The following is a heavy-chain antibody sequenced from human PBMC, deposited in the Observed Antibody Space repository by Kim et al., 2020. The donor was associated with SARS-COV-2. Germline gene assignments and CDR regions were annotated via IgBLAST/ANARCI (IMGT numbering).Heavy chain of an antibody. CDR3: AKALIIVVVGGGMDV. Sequence: DSVKGRFTTSRYNSKNTLKLQMNSLGAGDTAVYYCAKALIIVVVGGGMDVWGQGTTVTVSS. J-gene: IGHJ6*02. D-gene: IGHD2-15*01. V-gene: IGHV3-23*01.